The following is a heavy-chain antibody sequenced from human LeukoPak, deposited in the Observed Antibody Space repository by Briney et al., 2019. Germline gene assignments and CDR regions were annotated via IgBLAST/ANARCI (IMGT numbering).Heavy chain of an antibody. CDR2: INPNSGGT. CDR1: GYTFTGYY. V-gene: IGHV1-2*06. J-gene: IGHJ4*02. CDR3: ARWGDIVVVTANDY. Sequence: ASVKVSCKASGYTFTGYYMHWVRQAPGQGLEWMGRINPNSGGTNYAQKFQGRVTMTRDTSISTACMELSRLRSDDTAVYYCARWGDIVVVTANDYWGQGTLVTVSS. D-gene: IGHD2-21*02.